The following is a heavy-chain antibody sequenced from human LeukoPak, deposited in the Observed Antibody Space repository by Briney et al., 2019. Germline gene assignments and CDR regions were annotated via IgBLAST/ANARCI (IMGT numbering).Heavy chain of an antibody. CDR2: IFYTGST. CDR1: GGSISNSNYY. Sequence: SETLSLTCSVSGGSISNSNYYWAWIHQPPGKGLEWIGTIFYTGSTYYNPSLKSRVTMSVDTSKNQFSLKLSSVTAADTAVYYCARLPRPTTVDSNASDIWGRGTMVTVSS. J-gene: IGHJ3*02. V-gene: IGHV4-39*01. D-gene: IGHD4-11*01. CDR3: ARLPRPTTVDSNASDI.